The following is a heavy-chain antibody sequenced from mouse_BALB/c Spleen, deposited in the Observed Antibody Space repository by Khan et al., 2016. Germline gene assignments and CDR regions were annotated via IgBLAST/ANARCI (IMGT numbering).Heavy chain of an antibody. CDR2: INSDGSAI. CDR3: MRHGNYEYFDG. Sequence: VQLLETGGGLVQPGGSRGLSCEGSGFTFSGFWMSWVRQTPGKTLEWIGDINSDGSAINYAPSIKDRFTIFRDTDEGTLYRQMSNVRSEDTATYFCMRHGNYEYFDGWGAGTTVTVSS. CDR1: GFTFSGFW. D-gene: IGHD2-1*01. V-gene: IGHV11-2*02. J-gene: IGHJ1*01.